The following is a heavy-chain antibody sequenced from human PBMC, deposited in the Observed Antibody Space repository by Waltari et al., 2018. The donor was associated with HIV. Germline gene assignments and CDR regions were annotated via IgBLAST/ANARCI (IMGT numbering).Heavy chain of an antibody. J-gene: IGHJ4*02. Sequence: QVQLVQSGAEVKKPGSSVKVSCKPSGGSFSNNAISWVRQAPGQGLEWMGGIIPVMGTTDDSQKFQGRVTITADVSLTTAYMDLSSLGSDDTAFYFCARGAASNTGNAYFDAWGQGVLVTVSS. CDR3: ARGAASNTGNAYFDA. CDR2: IIPVMGTT. CDR1: GGSFSNNA. V-gene: IGHV1-69*13. D-gene: IGHD2-8*02.